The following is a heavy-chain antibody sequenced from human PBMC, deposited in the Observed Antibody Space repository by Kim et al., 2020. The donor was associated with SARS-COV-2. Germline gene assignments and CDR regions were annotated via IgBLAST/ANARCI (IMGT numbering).Heavy chain of an antibody. J-gene: IGHJ6*02. CDR1: GGTFSSYA. CDR3: AREDPDYGDYVPYYYYGMDV. CDR2: IIPIFGTA. D-gene: IGHD4-17*01. Sequence: SVKVSCKASGGTFSSYAISWVRQAPGQGLEWMGGIIPIFGTANYAQKFQGRVTITADESTSTAYMELSSLRSEDTAVYYCAREDPDYGDYVPYYYYGMDVWGQGTTVTVSS. V-gene: IGHV1-69*13.